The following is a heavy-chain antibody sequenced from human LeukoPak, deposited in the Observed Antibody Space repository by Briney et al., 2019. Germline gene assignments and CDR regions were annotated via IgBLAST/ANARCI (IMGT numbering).Heavy chain of an antibody. Sequence: ASVKVSCKASGYTFTSYGISWVRQAPGQGLEWMGWISAYNGNTNYAQKLQGRVTMTTDTSTSTAYMELRSLRSDDTAVYYCARDMTTMTEYYYYGMDVWGQGTTVTVSS. CDR2: ISAYNGNT. J-gene: IGHJ6*02. CDR3: ARDMTTMTEYYYYGMDV. V-gene: IGHV1-18*01. CDR1: GYTFTSYG. D-gene: IGHD4-17*01.